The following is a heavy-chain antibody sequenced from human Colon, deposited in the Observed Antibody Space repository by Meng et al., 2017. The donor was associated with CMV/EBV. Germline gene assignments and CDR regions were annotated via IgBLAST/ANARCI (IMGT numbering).Heavy chain of an antibody. CDR3: AKAKSNTGGYYFDY. CDR1: GFTFSSYA. J-gene: IGHJ4*02. V-gene: IGHV3-23*01. D-gene: IGHD3-10*01. CDR2: ISGSGGST. Sequence: GGSLRLSCAASGFTFSSYAMSWVRQAPGKGLEWVSGISGSGGSTYYADSVKGRFTISRDNSKNTLYLQMNSLRAEDTAVYYCAKAKSNTGGYYFDYWGQRTLVTVSS.